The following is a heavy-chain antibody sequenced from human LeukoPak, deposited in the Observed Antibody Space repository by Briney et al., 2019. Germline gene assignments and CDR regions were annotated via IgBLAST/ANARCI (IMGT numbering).Heavy chain of an antibody. Sequence: GGSLRLSCAASGFTFSRYWMHWVRQVPGKGLVWVSCLNGDGSDTTYVDSVKGRFTISRDNARNTLYLHMNSLRVEDTAVYYCARRKVYEFGEGYNYGMDVWGQGTTVTVSS. J-gene: IGHJ6*02. V-gene: IGHV3-74*03. CDR2: LNGDGSDT. D-gene: IGHD2-8*01. CDR3: ARRKVYEFGEGYNYGMDV. CDR1: GFTFSRYW.